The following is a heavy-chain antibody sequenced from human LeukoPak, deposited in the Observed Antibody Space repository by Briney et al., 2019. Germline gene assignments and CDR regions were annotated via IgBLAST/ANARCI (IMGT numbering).Heavy chain of an antibody. Sequence: ASVKVSCKASGDTFTGYYIHWVRQAPGQGLEWMGWINPNSGGTNYAQKFQSRVTMTRDTSISTAYMELSRLRSDDIAIYFCATTGREDSSGWFSYYYYYYMDVWGKGTTVTVSS. CDR3: ATTGREDSSGWFSYYYYYYMDV. CDR2: INPNSGGT. J-gene: IGHJ6*03. V-gene: IGHV1-2*02. CDR1: GDTFTGYY. D-gene: IGHD6-19*01.